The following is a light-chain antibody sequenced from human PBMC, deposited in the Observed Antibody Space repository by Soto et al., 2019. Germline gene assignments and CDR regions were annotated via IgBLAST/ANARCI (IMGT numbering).Light chain of an antibody. V-gene: IGKV1-39*01. Sequence: DIQLTQSPSFLSASVGDRVTVTCRASQGIINFLNWYQHKRGEAPILLIYGASNLQNGVPSRFSGSGSGTEFTLTISSLQSEDFAVYYCQQYNDWPPWTFGQGTKVDI. CDR1: QGIINF. CDR2: GAS. CDR3: QQYNDWPPWT. J-gene: IGKJ1*01.